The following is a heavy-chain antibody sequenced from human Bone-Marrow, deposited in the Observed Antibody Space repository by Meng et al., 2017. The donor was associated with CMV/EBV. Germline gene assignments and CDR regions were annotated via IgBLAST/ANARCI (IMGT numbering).Heavy chain of an antibody. Sequence: ASVKVSCKASGYTFTGYYMHWVRQAPGQGLEWMGWINPNSGGTNYAQKFQGRVTMTRDTSISTAYMELSRLRSDDTAVYYCARDAARIAARSSYYYYGMDVWGQGTTVTVSS. CDR1: GYTFTGYY. D-gene: IGHD6-6*01. CDR3: ARDAARIAARSSYYYYGMDV. CDR2: INPNSGGT. V-gene: IGHV1-2*02. J-gene: IGHJ6*02.